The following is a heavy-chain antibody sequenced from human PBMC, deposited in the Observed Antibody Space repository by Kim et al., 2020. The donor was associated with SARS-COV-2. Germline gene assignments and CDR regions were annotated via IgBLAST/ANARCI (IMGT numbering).Heavy chain of an antibody. J-gene: IGHJ6*02. V-gene: IGHV3-13*04. CDR1: GFTFSGHD. CDR3: TRGIHLWLGGDV. D-gene: IGHD5-18*01. CDR2: IRTYGDT. Sequence: GGSLRLSCAASGFTFSGHDMHWVRQVTGKGLEWVAAIRTYGDTFYAASVKGRLIISRENGENSLFLQMDSLRVGDTATYYCTRGIHLWLGGDVWGRGTMVTVSS.